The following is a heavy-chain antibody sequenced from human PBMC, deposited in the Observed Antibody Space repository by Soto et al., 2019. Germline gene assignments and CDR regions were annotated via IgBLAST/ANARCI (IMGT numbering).Heavy chain of an antibody. CDR3: AKGGYSGYAETDY. CDR1: GFTFSSYA. D-gene: IGHD5-12*01. V-gene: IGHV3-23*01. Sequence: GESLKISCAASGFTFSSYAMSWVRQAPGKGLEWVSAISGSGGSTYYADSVKGRFTISRDNSKNTLYLQMNSLRAEDTAVYYCAKGGYSGYAETDYWGQGTLVTVSS. CDR2: ISGSGGST. J-gene: IGHJ4*02.